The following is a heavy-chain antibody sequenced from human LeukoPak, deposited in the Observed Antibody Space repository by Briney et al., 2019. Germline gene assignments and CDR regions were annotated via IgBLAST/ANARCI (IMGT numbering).Heavy chain of an antibody. CDR2: IYSGGST. Sequence: PSETLSLTCTVSGGSISTYYWSWIRQSPGKGLEWIGYIYSGGSTTYNPSLKSRVIISLETSRSQFSLKVNSVTAADTAVYYCASVYYGTNAFDIWGQGTMVTVSS. J-gene: IGHJ3*02. V-gene: IGHV4-4*09. D-gene: IGHD1-7*01. CDR1: GGSISTYY. CDR3: ASVYYGTNAFDI.